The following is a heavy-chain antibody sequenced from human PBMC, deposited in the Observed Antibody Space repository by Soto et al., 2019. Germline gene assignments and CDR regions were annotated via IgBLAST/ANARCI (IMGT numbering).Heavy chain of an antibody. Sequence: SVKVSCKASGFTFTSSAVQWVRQARGQRLEWIGWIVVGSGNTNYAQKFQERVTITRDMSTSTAYMELSSLRSEDTAVYYCAAFIVGGGKDDYWGQGTLVTVSS. V-gene: IGHV1-58*01. CDR3: AAFIVGGGKDDY. CDR1: GFTFTSSA. CDR2: IVVGSGNT. D-gene: IGHD1-26*01. J-gene: IGHJ4*02.